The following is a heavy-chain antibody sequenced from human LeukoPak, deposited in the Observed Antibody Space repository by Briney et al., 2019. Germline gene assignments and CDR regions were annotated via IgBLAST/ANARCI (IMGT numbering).Heavy chain of an antibody. CDR2: ISSASGSI. Sequence: GGSLRLSCAASGFTFSNYWMHWVRQAPGKGLEWVSYISSASGSIYYADSVKGRFTISRDNAKNSLFLQMNSLRAEDTAVYYCARLPAYCSSTSCYYDYWGQGTLVTVSS. CDR3: ARLPAYCSSTSCYYDY. J-gene: IGHJ4*02. CDR1: GFTFSNYW. V-gene: IGHV3-48*04. D-gene: IGHD2-2*01.